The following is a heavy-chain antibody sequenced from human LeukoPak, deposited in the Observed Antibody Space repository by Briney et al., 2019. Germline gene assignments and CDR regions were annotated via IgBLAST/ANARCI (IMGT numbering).Heavy chain of an antibody. D-gene: IGHD3-10*01. CDR1: GGSISSYY. V-gene: IGHV4-59*01. CDR2: IYYSGST. CDR3: ARGRSYWVY. Sequence: ASETLSLTCSVSGGSISSYYWSWIRQPPGKGLEWIGYIYYSGSTNYNPSLKSRGTISLDTSKNQFSLKLTSVTAADTAVYYCARGRSYWVYWGQGTLVTVSS. J-gene: IGHJ4*02.